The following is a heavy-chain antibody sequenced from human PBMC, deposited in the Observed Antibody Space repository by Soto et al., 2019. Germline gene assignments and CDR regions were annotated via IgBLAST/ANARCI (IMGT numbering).Heavy chain of an antibody. J-gene: IGHJ4*02. V-gene: IGHV4-30-2*01. CDR3: ERGPLFGVVTSSYFDY. CDR1: GGSISSGGYS. Sequence: PSETLSLTCAVSGGSISSGGYSWSWIRQPPGKGLEWIGYIYHSGSTYYNPSLKSRVTISVDRSKNQFSLKLSSVTAAETAVYYYERGPLFGVVTSSYFDYWGQGTLVSVSS. CDR2: IYHSGST. D-gene: IGHD3-3*01.